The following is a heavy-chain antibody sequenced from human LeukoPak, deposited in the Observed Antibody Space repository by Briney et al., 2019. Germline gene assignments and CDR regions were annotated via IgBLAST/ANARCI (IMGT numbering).Heavy chain of an antibody. D-gene: IGHD3-3*01. CDR1: GFTFSSYS. V-gene: IGHV3-48*01. J-gene: IGHJ6*03. Sequence: GGSLRLSCAASGFTFSSYSMNWVRQAPGKGLEWVSYISSSSSTIYYADSVKGRFTISRDNAKNSLYLQMNSLRAEDTAVYYCARLRYDDFWSGSWRYYYSMDVWGKGTTVTVSS. CDR2: ISSSSSTI. CDR3: ARLRYDDFWSGSWRYYYSMDV.